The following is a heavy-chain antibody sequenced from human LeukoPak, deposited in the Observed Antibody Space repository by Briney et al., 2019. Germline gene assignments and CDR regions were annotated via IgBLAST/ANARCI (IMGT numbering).Heavy chain of an antibody. V-gene: IGHV3-30*02. Sequence: GSLRLSCAASGFTFSTYGMHWVRQAPGKGLEWVSFIRYDGSNKYYADSVKGRFAISRDNSKNTLYLQMDSLRAEDTAVYYCAKDPFGYCSSSSCTLTDYGGQGTLVTVSS. J-gene: IGHJ4*02. CDR2: IRYDGSNK. CDR1: GFTFSTYG. D-gene: IGHD2-2*03. CDR3: AKDPFGYCSSSSCTLTDY.